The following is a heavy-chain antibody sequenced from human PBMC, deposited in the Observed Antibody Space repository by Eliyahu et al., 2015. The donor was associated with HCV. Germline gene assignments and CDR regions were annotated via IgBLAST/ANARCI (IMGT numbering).Heavy chain of an antibody. CDR1: GFPFSSYS. V-gene: IGHV3-48*02. CDR2: ISSSGSTI. D-gene: IGHD2-2*01. Sequence: EVQLVESGGGWVQPGGXLRLSCAASGFPFSSYSRNWVPQGPGKGLEWVSYISSSGSTIHYADSVKGRFTISRDNAKKSLYLQMNSLRDEDTAVYYCAREQYCSSTSCYAGVGDYWGQGTLVTVSS. J-gene: IGHJ4*01. CDR3: AREQYCSSTSCYAGVGDY.